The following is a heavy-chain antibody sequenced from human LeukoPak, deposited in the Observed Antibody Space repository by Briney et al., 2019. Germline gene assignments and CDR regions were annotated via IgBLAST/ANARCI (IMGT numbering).Heavy chain of an antibody. CDR1: GFTFSTYG. D-gene: IGHD3-10*01. CDR3: AKGGTQGLLWFGVDY. V-gene: IGHV3-30*18. J-gene: IGHJ4*02. Sequence: GRSLRLSCAASGFTFSTYGMHWVRQAPGKGLEWVAVISYDGSNKYYADSVKGRFTISRDNSKNTLYLQMNSLRAEDTAVYYCAKGGTQGLLWFGVDYWGQGTLVTVSS. CDR2: ISYDGSNK.